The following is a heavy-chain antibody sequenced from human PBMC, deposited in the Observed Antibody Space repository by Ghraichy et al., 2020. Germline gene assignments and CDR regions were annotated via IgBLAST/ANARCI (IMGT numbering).Heavy chain of an antibody. CDR2: INPSGATT. CDR3: ASWSGSGYSDKYYLDF. V-gene: IGHV1-46*02. D-gene: IGHD3-3*01. CDR1: GYNFKDYC. J-gene: IGHJ4*02. Sequence: ASVKVSCKASGYNFKDYCMHWVRQAPGQGLEWMGIINPSGATTTYAQSFPGRVTFTTDTSTSTVYMDLSSLGSEDTAIYYCASWSGSGYSDKYYLDFWGQGTLVPVSS.